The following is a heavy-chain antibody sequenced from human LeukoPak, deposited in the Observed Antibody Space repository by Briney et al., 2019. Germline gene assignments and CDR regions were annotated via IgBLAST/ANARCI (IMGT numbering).Heavy chain of an antibody. CDR2: INHSGST. CDR3: AREVAVLSSSWWLYYYYYMDV. J-gene: IGHJ6*03. V-gene: IGHV4-34*01. Sequence: SETLSLTCAVYGGSFSGYYWSWIRQPPGKGLEWIGEINHSGSTNYNPSLKSRVTISVDTSKNQFSLKLSSVTAADTAVYYCAREVAVLSSSWWLYYYYYMDVWGKGTTATVSS. D-gene: IGHD6-13*01. CDR1: GGSFSGYY.